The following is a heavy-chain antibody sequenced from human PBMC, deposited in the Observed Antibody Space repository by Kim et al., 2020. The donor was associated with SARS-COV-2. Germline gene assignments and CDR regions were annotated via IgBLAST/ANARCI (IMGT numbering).Heavy chain of an antibody. J-gene: IGHJ1*01. CDR3: ASIYGGNVPEYFRH. V-gene: IGHV4-39*01. CDR1: GGSISSTSYY. Sequence: SETLSLTCTVTGGSISSTSYYWGWIRQPPGKGLEWIGSIYYSGNTYYKSSLKSRVSMFVDTSTNQFSLKLTSVTAADTAVYYCASIYGGNVPEYFRHWGQGTLVTVS. CDR2: IYYSGNT. D-gene: IGHD4-17*01.